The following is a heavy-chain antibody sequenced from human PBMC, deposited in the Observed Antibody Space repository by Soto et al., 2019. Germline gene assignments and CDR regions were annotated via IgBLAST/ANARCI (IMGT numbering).Heavy chain of an antibody. D-gene: IGHD6-13*01. V-gene: IGHV5-51*01. CDR2: IYPGDSDT. CDR3: DRDLAAAGVYGPYYYYGMDV. J-gene: IGHJ6*02. CDR1: GYSFTSYW. Sequence: PGESLKISCKGSGYSFTSYWIGWVRQMPGKGLEWMGIIYPGDSDTRYSPSFQGQVTISADKTISTAYLQWSSLKASDTAMYYCDRDLAAAGVYGPYYYYGMDVWGQGTTVTVSS.